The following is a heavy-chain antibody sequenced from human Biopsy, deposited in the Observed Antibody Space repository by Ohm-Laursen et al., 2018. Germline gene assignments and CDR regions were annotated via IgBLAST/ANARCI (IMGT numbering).Heavy chain of an antibody. CDR3: VRGYSSSWSGYLDH. J-gene: IGHJ4*02. D-gene: IGHD3-3*01. Sequence: RPLRLSCSASGFTFDDHVMHWVRQAPGKGLEWVSGISWDGGSEGYADSVKGRFTISRDNAKNSLFLQMNSLTTEDTALYYCVRGYSSSWSGYLDHWGQGTLVTVSS. V-gene: IGHV3-9*01. CDR1: GFTFDDHV. CDR2: ISWDGGSE.